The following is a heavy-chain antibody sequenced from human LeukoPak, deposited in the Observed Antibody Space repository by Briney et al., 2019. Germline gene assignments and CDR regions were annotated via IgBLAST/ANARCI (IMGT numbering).Heavy chain of an antibody. J-gene: IGHJ5*02. CDR3: ARAPLVLQYRWWFDP. D-gene: IGHD5-24*01. Sequence: GGSLRLSCSASGFTFSRYEMNWVRQAPGKGLEWISYISGSGDTTYYADSVKGRFTISRDNAKNSLYLQMNSLRVGDTAVYHCARAPLVLQYRWWFDPWGQGTLVIVSS. V-gene: IGHV3-48*03. CDR2: ISGSGDTT. CDR1: GFTFSRYE.